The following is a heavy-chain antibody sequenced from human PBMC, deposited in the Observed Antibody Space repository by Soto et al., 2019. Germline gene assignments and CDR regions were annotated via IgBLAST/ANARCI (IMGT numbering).Heavy chain of an antibody. Sequence: SETLSLTCTVSGGSISSYYWSWIRQPPGKGLEWIGYIYYSGSTNYNPSLKSRVTISVDTSKNQFSLKLSSVTAADTAVYYCARGIQLWLRAVDYWGQGTLVTVSS. V-gene: IGHV4-59*12. CDR3: ARGIQLWLRAVDY. J-gene: IGHJ4*02. CDR1: GGSISSYY. CDR2: IYYSGST. D-gene: IGHD5-18*01.